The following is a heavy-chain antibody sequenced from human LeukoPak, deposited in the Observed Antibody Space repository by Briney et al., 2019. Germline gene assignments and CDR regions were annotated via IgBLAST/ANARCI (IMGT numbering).Heavy chain of an antibody. CDR3: ARGSYDSSDFEYFHH. Sequence: VASVKVSCKASGYTFTSHGISWVRQAPGQGLEWMGWINPNSGGTNYAQKFQGRVTMTRDTSNGTAYMELNRLRSDDTAVYYCARGSYDSSDFEYFHHWGQGTLVTVSS. CDR1: GYTFTSHG. D-gene: IGHD3-22*01. CDR2: INPNSGGT. J-gene: IGHJ1*01. V-gene: IGHV1-2*02.